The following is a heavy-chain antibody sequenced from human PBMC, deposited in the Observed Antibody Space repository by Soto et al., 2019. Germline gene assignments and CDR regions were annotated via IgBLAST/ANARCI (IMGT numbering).Heavy chain of an antibody. Sequence: GASVKVSCKASGGTFSSYAISCVRQAPGQRLEWMGWIIAGNGTAKYSQKFQGRVTITKDTSASTAYMELSSLRSEDTAVYYCAREGRSYGMDVWXQGTTVTVSS. D-gene: IGHD1-26*01. CDR1: GGTFSSYA. CDR2: IIAGNGTA. CDR3: AREGRSYGMDV. J-gene: IGHJ6*02. V-gene: IGHV1-3*01.